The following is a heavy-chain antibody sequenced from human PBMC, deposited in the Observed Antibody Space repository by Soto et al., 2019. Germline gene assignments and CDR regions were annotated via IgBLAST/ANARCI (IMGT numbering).Heavy chain of an antibody. CDR3: ARDWARETYYYDSSGYLFDY. CDR1: GFTFSSYW. V-gene: IGHV3-74*01. J-gene: IGHJ4*02. Sequence: GGSLRLSCAASGFTFSSYWMHWVRQAPGKGLVWVSRINSDGSSTSYADSVKGRFTISRDNAKNTLYLQMNSLRAEDTAVYYCARDWARETYYYDSSGYLFDYWGQGTLVTVSS. D-gene: IGHD3-22*01. CDR2: INSDGSST.